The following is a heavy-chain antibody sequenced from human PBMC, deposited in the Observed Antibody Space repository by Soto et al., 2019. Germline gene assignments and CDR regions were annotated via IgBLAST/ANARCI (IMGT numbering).Heavy chain of an antibody. D-gene: IGHD6-6*01. CDR2: ISGGGGST. CDR1: GFTFSSYA. CDR3: AKNFLYSSSAPIDY. V-gene: IGHV3-23*01. Sequence: GGSLRLSCAASGFTFSSYAMSWVRQAPGKGLEWVSAISGGGGSTYYADSVKGRFTISRDNSKNTLYLQMNSLRAEDTAVYYCAKNFLYSSSAPIDYWGQGTLVTVSS. J-gene: IGHJ4*02.